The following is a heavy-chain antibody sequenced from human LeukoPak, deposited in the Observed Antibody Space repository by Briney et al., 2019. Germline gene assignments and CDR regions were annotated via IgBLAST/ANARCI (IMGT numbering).Heavy chain of an antibody. D-gene: IGHD6-13*01. CDR2: IYHSGST. Sequence: SETLSLTCTVSGGSISSYYWTWVRQPPGKGLEWIGHIYHSGSTNYNPPLKSRVTISIDTSNYQFSLKLSSVTAADTAVYYCARAYSSSWYYLDYWGHGTLVTVSS. CDR1: GGSISSYY. J-gene: IGHJ4*01. V-gene: IGHV4-59*01. CDR3: ARAYSSSWYYLDY.